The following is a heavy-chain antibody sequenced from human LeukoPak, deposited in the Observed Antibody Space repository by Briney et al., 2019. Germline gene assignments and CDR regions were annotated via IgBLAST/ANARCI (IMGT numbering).Heavy chain of an antibody. J-gene: IGHJ3*01. CDR1: GGSISSSSYY. D-gene: IGHD3-10*01. Sequence: KPSETLSLTCTVSGGSISSSSYYWGWIRQPPGKGLEWIGSIYYSGSTYYNPSLKSRVTISVDTSKNQFSLKLSSVTAADTAVYYCARDKSRTYGSADAFDVWGQGTMVTVSS. CDR3: ARDKSRTYGSADAFDV. CDR2: IYYSGST. V-gene: IGHV4-39*07.